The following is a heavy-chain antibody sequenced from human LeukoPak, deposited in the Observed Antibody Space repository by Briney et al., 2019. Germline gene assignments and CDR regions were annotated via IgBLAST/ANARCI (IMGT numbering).Heavy chain of an antibody. CDR1: GGSIRSTSYY. CDR3: AKDLGGMIRGVVMN. CDR2: VYYSGTT. Sequence: PSETLSLTCTVSGGSIRSTSYYWGWIRQSPGKGLEWIGSVYYSGTTYYNPSLKSRVTISIDTSKNQFSLKLSSVTAADTAVYYCAKDLGGMIRGVVMNWGQGTLVTVSS. J-gene: IGHJ4*02. D-gene: IGHD3-10*01. V-gene: IGHV4-39*02.